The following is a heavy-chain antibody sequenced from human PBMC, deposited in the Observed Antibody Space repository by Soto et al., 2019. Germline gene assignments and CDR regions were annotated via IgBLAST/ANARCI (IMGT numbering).Heavy chain of an antibody. V-gene: IGHV3-7*03. Sequence: EVQLVESGGGLVQPGGSLRLSCAASGFTFRSTWMSWVRQAPGKGLEWVANIKQDGSEKYYVDSVKGRFTISRDNAKTSLYLQMNSLRAEDTAVYYCATSGGGWLQPPVWGQGTLVTVSS. D-gene: IGHD5-12*01. CDR2: IKQDGSEK. CDR1: GFTFRSTW. J-gene: IGHJ4*02. CDR3: ATSGGGWLQPPV.